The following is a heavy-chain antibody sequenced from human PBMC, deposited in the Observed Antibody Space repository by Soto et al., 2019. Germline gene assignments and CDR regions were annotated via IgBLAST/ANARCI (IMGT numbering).Heavy chain of an antibody. V-gene: IGHV3-23*01. CDR3: ARRSSSWDFDY. Sequence: EVQLLESGGGLLQLGGSLRLSCAASGFTFGSYAMNWVRQAPGQGMEWVSVISGSGGSTDYADSVKGRFTISRVNSKNTLYLQMNSLRAEDTAAYYCARRSSSWDFDYWGQGTLVTVSS. CDR2: ISGSGGST. CDR1: GFTFGSYA. D-gene: IGHD6-13*01. J-gene: IGHJ4*02.